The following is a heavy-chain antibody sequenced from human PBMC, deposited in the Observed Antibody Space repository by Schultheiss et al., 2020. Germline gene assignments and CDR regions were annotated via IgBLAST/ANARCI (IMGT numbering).Heavy chain of an antibody. J-gene: IGHJ4*02. Sequence: GGSLRLSCAASGFTFSSYAMSWVRQAPGKGLEWVANIKQDGSEKYYVDSVKGRFTISRDNAKNSLYLQMNSLRAEDTAVYFCATGGGAYSIGYWGRGTLVTVSS. CDR2: IKQDGSEK. CDR3: ATGGGAYSIGY. D-gene: IGHD2-21*01. CDR1: GFTFSSYA. V-gene: IGHV3-7*01.